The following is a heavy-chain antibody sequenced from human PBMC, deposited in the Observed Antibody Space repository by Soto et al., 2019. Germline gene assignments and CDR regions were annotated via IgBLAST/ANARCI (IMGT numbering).Heavy chain of an antibody. J-gene: IGHJ5*02. CDR3: ARVIWSGHLTSDL. D-gene: IGHD3-3*01. CDR2: ISSSSSTI. V-gene: IGHV3-48*02. CDR1: GFTFSSNS. Sequence: VQVVESGGGLVQPGGSLRLSCAASGFTFSSNSMNWVRQAPGKGLEWISYISSSSSTIYADSVKGRFTISRDNAKNSLYLQMNSLRDEDTAVYHCARVIWSGHLTSDLWGQGTLVTVSS.